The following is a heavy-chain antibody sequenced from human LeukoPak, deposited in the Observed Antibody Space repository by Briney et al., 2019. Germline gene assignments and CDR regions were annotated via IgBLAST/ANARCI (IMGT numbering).Heavy chain of an antibody. CDR1: GFTFSSYA. CDR2: MSGSGGSA. J-gene: IGHJ5*02. CDR3: AKGSTGYDVNWFDP. V-gene: IGHV3-23*01. Sequence: TGGSLRLSCAASGFTFSSYAMGWVRQAPGKGLEWVSAMSGSGGSAHYADSVKGRFTISRDNSKNTLYLHMNSLRAEDTAVYYCAKGSTGYDVNWFDPWGQGTLVTVSS. D-gene: IGHD5-12*01.